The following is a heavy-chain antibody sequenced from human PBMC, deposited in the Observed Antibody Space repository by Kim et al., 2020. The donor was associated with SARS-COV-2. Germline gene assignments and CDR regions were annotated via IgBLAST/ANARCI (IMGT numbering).Heavy chain of an antibody. CDR1: GGAVTSGSYS. D-gene: IGHD1-26*01. V-gene: IGHV4-61*01. CDR3: ARVRRSMRAFDP. J-gene: IGHJ5*02. Sequence: SETLSLTCTVSGGAVTSGSYSRSWIRQPPGKGPEWLADVYHVGSTNYNPSLKGRVTISLDTSKNQFSLRLTSVTAADTAVYYCARVRRSMRAFDPWGQGAGVAVSS. CDR2: VYHVGST.